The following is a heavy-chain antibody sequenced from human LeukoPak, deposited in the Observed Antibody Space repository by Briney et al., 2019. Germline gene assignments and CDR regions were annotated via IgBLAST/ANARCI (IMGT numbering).Heavy chain of an antibody. D-gene: IGHD1-1*01. V-gene: IGHV3-7*04. CDR1: GFTFDSYW. J-gene: IGHJ4*02. CDR2: INQDGSQQ. Sequence: GGSLGLSCAASGFTFDSYWMNWVRQAPGKGLQWVANINQDGSQQHYVDSVKGRFTISRDNAKNSLYLQINSLRADDTAVYYCARDNSRNDLEYWGQGTLVTVSS. CDR3: ARDNSRNDLEY.